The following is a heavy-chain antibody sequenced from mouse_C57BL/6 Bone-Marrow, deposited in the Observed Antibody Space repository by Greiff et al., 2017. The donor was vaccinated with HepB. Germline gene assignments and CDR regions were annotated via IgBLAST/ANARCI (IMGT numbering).Heavy chain of an antibody. CDR3: TTVVATNFYY. Sequence: EVQLQQSGAELVRPGASVKLSCTASGFNIKDDYMHWVKQRPEQGLEWIGWIDPENGDTEYASKFQGKATITADTSSNAAYLQLSSLTSEDTAVYYCTTVVATNFYYWGQGTTLTVSS. D-gene: IGHD1-1*01. J-gene: IGHJ2*01. CDR2: IDPENGDT. CDR1: GFNIKDDY. V-gene: IGHV14-4*01.